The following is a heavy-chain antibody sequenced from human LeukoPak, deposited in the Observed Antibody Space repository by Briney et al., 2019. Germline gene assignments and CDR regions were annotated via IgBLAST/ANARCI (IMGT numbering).Heavy chain of an antibody. CDR3: AAEFDNEQWLDWDY. CDR2: IHYKGST. V-gene: IGHV4-59*01. Sequence: SETLSLTCTVSGGSINSYYWYWIRQPPAKGLERIVDIHYKGSTNYNPSLMSRVTISVDTSENKYSLQLSTSTAADTAVYYCAAEFDNEQWLDWDYCGRGNLVTVSS. D-gene: IGHD6-19*01. J-gene: IGHJ4*02. CDR1: GGSINSYY.